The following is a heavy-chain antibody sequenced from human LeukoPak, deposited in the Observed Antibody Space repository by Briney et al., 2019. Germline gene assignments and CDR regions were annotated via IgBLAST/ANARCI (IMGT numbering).Heavy chain of an antibody. CDR3: ARGASSSSWSSGVYYYYYYMDV. CDR1: GGSISTTNYY. D-gene: IGHD6-13*01. Sequence: QTSETLSLTCTVSGGSISTTNYYWGWIRQSPGKGLEWFGCVYYSGSTYYNPSLKSRVTISVDTSQNQFSLKLSSVTAADTAVYYCARGASSSSWSSGVYYYYYYMDVWGKGTTVTISS. V-gene: IGHV4-39*07. CDR2: VYYSGST. J-gene: IGHJ6*03.